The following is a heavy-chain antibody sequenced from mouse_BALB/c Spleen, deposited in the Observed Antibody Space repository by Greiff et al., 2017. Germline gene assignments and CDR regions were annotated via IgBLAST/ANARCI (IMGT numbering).Heavy chain of an antibody. V-gene: IGHV5-6*01. CDR2: ISSGGSYT. CDR1: GFTFSSYG. D-gene: IGHD3-3*01. J-gene: IGHJ4*01. Sequence: VQLKESGGDLVKPGGSLKLSCAASGFTFSSYGMSWVRQTPDKRLEWVATISSGGSYTYYPDSVKGRFTISRDNAKNTLYLQMSSLKSEDTAMYYCARQGHAMDYWGEGTSVTVSS. CDR3: ARQGHAMDY.